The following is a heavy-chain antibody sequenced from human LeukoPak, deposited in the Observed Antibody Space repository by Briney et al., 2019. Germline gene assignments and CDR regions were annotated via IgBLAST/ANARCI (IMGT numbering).Heavy chain of an antibody. V-gene: IGHV3-23*01. CDR3: ARDYHYYDSSGYRGVAFDI. CDR2: ISSTGGTT. D-gene: IGHD3-22*01. CDR1: GITFSSYG. Sequence: PGGTLRLSCAASGITFSSYGMSWVRQAPGKGLEWVSSISSTGGTTYYADSVKGRFTISRDNAKNSLYLQMNSLRAEDTAVYYCARDYHYYDSSGYRGVAFDIWGQGTMVTVSS. J-gene: IGHJ3*02.